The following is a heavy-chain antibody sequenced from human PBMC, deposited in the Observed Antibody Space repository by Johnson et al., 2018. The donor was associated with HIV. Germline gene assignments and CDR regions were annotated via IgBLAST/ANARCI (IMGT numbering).Heavy chain of an antibody. D-gene: IGHD3-22*01. CDR3: ARDPAIRWSEWDSSGYYSPDAFDI. J-gene: IGHJ3*02. Sequence: VQLVESGGGLVQPGGSLRLSCAASGFTFSSYAMHWVRQAPGKGLEYVSAISSNGGSTYYANSVKGRFTISRDNSKNTVFLQMNRVRAEDTAVYYCARDPAIRWSEWDSSGYYSPDAFDIWGQGTMVTVSS. V-gene: IGHV3-64*01. CDR2: ISSNGGST. CDR1: GFTFSSYA.